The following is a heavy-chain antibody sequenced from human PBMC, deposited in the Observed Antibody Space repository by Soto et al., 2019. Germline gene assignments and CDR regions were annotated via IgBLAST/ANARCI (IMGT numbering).Heavy chain of an antibody. Sequence: SETLSLTRTVSGDSISSYYWSWLRQPPGKGLEWIGYIYYSGSTNYNPSLKSRVTISVDTSKNQFSLKLNSMTAADTAVYYCARHNYGSGSTYFDYWGQGTLVTVSS. CDR2: IYYSGST. V-gene: IGHV4-59*08. J-gene: IGHJ4*02. CDR1: GDSISSYY. CDR3: ARHNYGSGSTYFDY. D-gene: IGHD3-10*01.